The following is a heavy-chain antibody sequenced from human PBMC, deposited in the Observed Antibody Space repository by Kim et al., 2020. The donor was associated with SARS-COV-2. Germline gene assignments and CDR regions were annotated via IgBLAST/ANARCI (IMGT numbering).Heavy chain of an antibody. V-gene: IGHV3-43*01. Sequence: VKGRFTISRDNSKNSLYLQMNSLRTEDTALYYCAKDGGISLYYYYGMDVWGQGTTVTVSS. D-gene: IGHD3-16*01. J-gene: IGHJ6*02. CDR3: AKDGGISLYYYYGMDV.